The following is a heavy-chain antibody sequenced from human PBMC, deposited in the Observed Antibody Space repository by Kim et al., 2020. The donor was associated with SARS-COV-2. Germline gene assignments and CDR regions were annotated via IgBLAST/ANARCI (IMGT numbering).Heavy chain of an antibody. D-gene: IGHD3-22*01. CDR2: ISYDGSNK. V-gene: IGHV3-30*18. J-gene: IGHJ4*02. Sequence: GGSLRLSCAASGFTFSSYGMHWVRQAPGKGLEWVAVISYDGSNKYYADSVKGRFTISRDNSKNTLYLPMNSLRAEDTAVYYCAKANYDSSGYYFDYWGQG. CDR3: AKANYDSSGYYFDY. CDR1: GFTFSSYG.